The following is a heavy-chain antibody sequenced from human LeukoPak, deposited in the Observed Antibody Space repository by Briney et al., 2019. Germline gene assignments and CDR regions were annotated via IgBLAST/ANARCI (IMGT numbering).Heavy chain of an antibody. Sequence: PGGSLRLSCAASGFIFSSYSMNWVRQAPGKGLEWVSSISSSSSYIYYADSVKGRFTISRDNAKNSPYLQMNSLRAEDTAVYYCARGWGIAAAGTDFDYWGQGTLVTVSS. CDR2: ISSSSSYI. CDR3: ARGWGIAAAGTDFDY. D-gene: IGHD6-13*01. V-gene: IGHV3-21*01. J-gene: IGHJ4*02. CDR1: GFIFSSYS.